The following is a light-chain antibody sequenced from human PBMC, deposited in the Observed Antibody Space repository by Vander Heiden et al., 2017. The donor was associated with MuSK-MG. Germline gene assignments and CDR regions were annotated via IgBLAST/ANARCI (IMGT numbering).Light chain of an antibody. Sequence: DIQMTQSPSTLSASVGDRVTITCRASQSISNWLAWYQQEPGKAPKLLIYKASNLESGVPSRFGGSGSGTEFTLTISSLQPDDVATYYCQQYNSYPWTFGQGTKVEIK. CDR3: QQYNSYPWT. V-gene: IGKV1-5*03. J-gene: IGKJ1*01. CDR1: QSISNW. CDR2: KAS.